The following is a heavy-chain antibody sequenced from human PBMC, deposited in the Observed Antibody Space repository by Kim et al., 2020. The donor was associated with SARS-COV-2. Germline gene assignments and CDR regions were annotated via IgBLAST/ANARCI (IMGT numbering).Heavy chain of an antibody. CDR1: GFTFSSYS. V-gene: IGHV3-21*01. Sequence: GGSLRLSCAASGFTFSSYSMNWVRQAPGKGLEWVSSISSTSSYIYYADSVKGRFTISRDNAKNSLSLQMNSLRAEDTAVYYCARLGRVTSLPFKGLTNVWGQRTTVTVSS. J-gene: IGHJ6*02. D-gene: IGHD2-21*02. CDR3: ARLGRVTSLPFKGLTNV. CDR2: ISSTSSYI.